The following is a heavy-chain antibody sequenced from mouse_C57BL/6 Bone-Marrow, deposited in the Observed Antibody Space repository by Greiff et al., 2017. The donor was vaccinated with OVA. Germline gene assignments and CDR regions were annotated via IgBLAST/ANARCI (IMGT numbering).Heavy chain of an antibody. J-gene: IGHJ2*01. D-gene: IGHD1-1*01. CDR3: ARGVTTVENYFDY. CDR1: GYTFTSYW. CDR2: IHPNSGST. V-gene: IGHV1-64*01. Sequence: QVQLQQPGAELVKPGASVKLSCKASGYTFTSYWMHWVKQRPGQGLEWIGMIHPNSGSTNYNEKFKSKATLTVDKSSSTAYMQLSSLTSEDSAVYYCARGVTTVENYFDYWGQGTTLTVSS.